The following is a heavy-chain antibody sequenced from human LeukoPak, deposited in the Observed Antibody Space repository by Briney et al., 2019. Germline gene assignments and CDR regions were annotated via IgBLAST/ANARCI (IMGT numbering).Heavy chain of an antibody. Sequence: SETPSLTCAVYGGSFSGYYWSWIRQPPGRGLEWIGEINHSGSTNYNPSLKSRVTISVDTSKNQFSLKLSSVTAADTAVYYCARGYCSGGSCYSRSNWFDPWGQGTLVTVSS. CDR2: INHSGST. V-gene: IGHV4-34*01. CDR3: ARGYCSGGSCYSRSNWFDP. CDR1: GGSFSGYY. J-gene: IGHJ5*02. D-gene: IGHD2-15*01.